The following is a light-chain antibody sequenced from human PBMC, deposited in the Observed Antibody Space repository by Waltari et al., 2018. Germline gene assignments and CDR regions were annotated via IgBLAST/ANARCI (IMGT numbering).Light chain of an antibody. CDR2: AAS. V-gene: IGKV1-12*02. Sequence: DIYMTQSPSSVSASIGDRVTITCRASQGINKWLVWYQQKPGKAPNVLIYAASFLQSGVPSRFSGSGFGTDFTLTISSLQPEDFATYFCQQANSLPFTFGGGTKVEIK. J-gene: IGKJ4*01. CDR1: QGINKW. CDR3: QQANSLPFT.